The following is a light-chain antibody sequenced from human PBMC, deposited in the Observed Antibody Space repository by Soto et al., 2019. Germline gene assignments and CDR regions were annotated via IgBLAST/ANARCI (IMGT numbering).Light chain of an antibody. V-gene: IGKV3-20*01. CDR3: QQYGTSPPT. CDR1: QSVSSSY. Sequence: EIVLTQSPGTLSLSPGERATLSCRASQSVSSSYLAWYQQKPGQAPRLLIYGASSRATGIPDRFSGSASGTEFTLTISSLQSEDFTVYNCQQYGTSPPTFGQGTKVDIK. J-gene: IGKJ1*01. CDR2: GAS.